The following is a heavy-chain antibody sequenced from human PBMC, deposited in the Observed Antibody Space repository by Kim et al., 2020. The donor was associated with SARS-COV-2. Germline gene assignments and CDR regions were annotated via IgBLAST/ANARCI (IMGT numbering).Heavy chain of an antibody. J-gene: IGHJ4*02. V-gene: IGHV3-30*04. CDR3: ARDNIVVVPAARCYFDY. Sequence: GGSLRLSCAASGFTFSSYAMHWVRQAPGKGLEWVAVISYDGSNKYYADSVKGRFTISRDNSKNTLYLQMNSLRAEDTAVYYCARDNIVVVPAARCYFDYWGQGTLVTVSS. CDR2: ISYDGSNK. D-gene: IGHD2-2*01. CDR1: GFTFSSYA.